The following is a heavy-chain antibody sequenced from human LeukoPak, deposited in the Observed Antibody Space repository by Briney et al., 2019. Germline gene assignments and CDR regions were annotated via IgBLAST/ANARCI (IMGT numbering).Heavy chain of an antibody. CDR3: ARAIAVAGLAWFDP. CDR2: IYHSGYT. CDR1: GASISTGTSY. Sequence: PSETLSLTCNVSGASISTGTSYWGWIRQPPGRGLEWIGSIYHSGYTYYNPSLKSRVTISVDTSKNQFSLKLSSVTAADTAVYYCARAIAVAGLAWFDPWGQGTLVTVSS. D-gene: IGHD6-19*01. V-gene: IGHV4-39*07. J-gene: IGHJ5*02.